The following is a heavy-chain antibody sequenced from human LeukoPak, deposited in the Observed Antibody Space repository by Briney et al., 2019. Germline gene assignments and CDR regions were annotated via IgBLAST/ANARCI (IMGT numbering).Heavy chain of an antibody. CDR2: IHPNNGAT. J-gene: IGHJ4*02. D-gene: IGHD3-10*01. V-gene: IGHV1-2*02. CDR3: ARDGPAQMVDFDY. Sequence: ASVKVSCKASGYTFTGSGWYLYWLRQAPGQGLECVGWIHPNNGATLYAQKFQGRVAMTTDTSISTAYMELSRLRPDDTAMYYRARDGPAQMVDFDYWGQGTLVTVSS. CDR1: GYTFTGSGWY.